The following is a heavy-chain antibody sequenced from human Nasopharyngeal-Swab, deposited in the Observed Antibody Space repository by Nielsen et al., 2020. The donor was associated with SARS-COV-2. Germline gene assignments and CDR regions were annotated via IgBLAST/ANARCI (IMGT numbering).Heavy chain of an antibody. CDR3: AKSPLYYYGSSGYPVGFDY. Sequence: SETLSLTCTVSGGSVSSNIYYWSWIRQPPGKGLEWIGYIYYIGSTNYSPSLKSRVTTSVDTSKNQFSLKLSSVTAADTAVYYCAKSPLYYYGSSGYPVGFDYWGQGTLVTVSS. D-gene: IGHD3-22*01. J-gene: IGHJ4*02. V-gene: IGHV4-61*01. CDR1: GGSVSSNIYY. CDR2: IYYIGST.